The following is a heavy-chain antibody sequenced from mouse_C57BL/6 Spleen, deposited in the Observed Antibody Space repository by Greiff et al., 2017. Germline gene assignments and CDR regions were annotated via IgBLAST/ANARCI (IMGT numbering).Heavy chain of an antibody. J-gene: IGHJ4*01. CDR2: ISSGSSTI. V-gene: IGHV5-17*01. D-gene: IGHD1-1*01. CDR3: ARSLYYYGSSYEYYAMDY. CDR1: GFTFSDYG. Sequence: EVKLVESGGGLVKPGGSLKLSCAASGFTFSDYGMHWVRQAPEKGLEWVAYISSGSSTIYYADTVKGRFTISRDNAKNTLFLQMTSLRSEDTAMYYCARSLYYYGSSYEYYAMDYWGQGTSVTVSS.